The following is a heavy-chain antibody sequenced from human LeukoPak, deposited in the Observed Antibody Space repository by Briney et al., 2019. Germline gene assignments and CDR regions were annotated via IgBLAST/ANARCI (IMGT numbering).Heavy chain of an antibody. Sequence: AGGSLRLSCAASGFTFSNYALHWVRQAPGKGLEWVAVISYDGSNKFYADSVRGRFTISRDNSKHTLFLQMNSLRAEDTAMYYCAREHMGVSAFDIWGQGTMVTVSS. CDR2: ISYDGSNK. V-gene: IGHV3-30*04. CDR1: GFTFSNYA. J-gene: IGHJ3*02. CDR3: AREHMGVSAFDI. D-gene: IGHD1-26*01.